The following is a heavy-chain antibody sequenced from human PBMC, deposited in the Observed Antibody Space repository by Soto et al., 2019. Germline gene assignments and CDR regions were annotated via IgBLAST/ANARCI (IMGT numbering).Heavy chain of an antibody. CDR1: GFTFSSYA. Sequence: EVQLLESGGGLVQPGGSLRLSCAASGFTFSSYAMSWVRQAPGKGLEWVSVISGSGDSTYYADSVKGRFTISRDNSKNTLYLQMNSLRAEDTIVYYCARRGSGSYYDYWGQGTLVTVSS. CDR3: ARRGSGSYYDY. V-gene: IGHV3-23*01. D-gene: IGHD1-26*01. CDR2: ISGSGDST. J-gene: IGHJ4*02.